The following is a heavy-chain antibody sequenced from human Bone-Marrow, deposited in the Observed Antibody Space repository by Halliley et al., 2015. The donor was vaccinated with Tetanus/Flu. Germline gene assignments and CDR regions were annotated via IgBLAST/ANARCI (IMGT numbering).Heavy chain of an antibody. Sequence: TLSLTCTVSGGSVSSGSYYWSWVRQPQGKRLEWIGYMYYSGSMDYNLSLKSRVSISVDTSKSQFSLKMYSAPAADTAVYYCAKSLNKTAPVSTSSWGQGPLVSASS. CDR1: GGSVSSGSYY. J-gene: IGHJ3*01. CDR2: MYYSGSM. CDR3: AKSLNKTAPVSTSS. V-gene: IGHV4-61*01.